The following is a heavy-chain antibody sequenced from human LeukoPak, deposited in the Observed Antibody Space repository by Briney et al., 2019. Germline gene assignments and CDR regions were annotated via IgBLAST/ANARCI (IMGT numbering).Heavy chain of an antibody. J-gene: IGHJ4*02. V-gene: IGHV3-21*01. D-gene: IGHD4/OR15-4a*01. CDR2: ISSSSSYI. CDR3: ATNYAEKKYYFDY. Sequence: GGSLRLSCAASGFTFSSYSMNWVRQAPGKGLEWVSSISSSSSYIYYADSVKGRFTISRDNAKNSLYLQMNSLRAEDTAVYYCATNYAEKKYYFDYWGQGTLVTVSS. CDR1: GFTFSSYS.